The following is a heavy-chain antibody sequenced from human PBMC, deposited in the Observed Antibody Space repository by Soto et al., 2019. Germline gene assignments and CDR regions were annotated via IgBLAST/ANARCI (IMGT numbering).Heavy chain of an antibody. J-gene: IGHJ4*02. V-gene: IGHV1-69*01. CDR2: IIPYYNTL. CDR1: EGKLTSYA. CDR3: ASGASRWYPYFFDS. Sequence: QAQVVQSGAEVRKPGSSVKLSGKASEGKLTSYAFAGVGQAPGQGLEWMGGIIPYYNTLNYAQKFQDRVTITADDSTNTVYMELSSLRSDDTAVYFCASGASRWYPYFFDSWAQGTLVTVSS. D-gene: IGHD6-13*01.